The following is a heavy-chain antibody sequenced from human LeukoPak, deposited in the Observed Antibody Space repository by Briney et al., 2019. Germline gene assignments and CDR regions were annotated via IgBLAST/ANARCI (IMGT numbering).Heavy chain of an antibody. CDR1: GGTFSSYA. Sequence: GSSVKVSCKASGGTFSSYAISWVRQAPGQGLEWMGGIIPIFGTANYAQKFQGRVTITADESTSTAYMELSSLRSEDTAVYYCARMAHIVVVPAATLQPSDYWGQGTLVTVSS. CDR2: IIPIFGTA. V-gene: IGHV1-69*01. D-gene: IGHD2-2*01. CDR3: ARMAHIVVVPAATLQPSDY. J-gene: IGHJ4*02.